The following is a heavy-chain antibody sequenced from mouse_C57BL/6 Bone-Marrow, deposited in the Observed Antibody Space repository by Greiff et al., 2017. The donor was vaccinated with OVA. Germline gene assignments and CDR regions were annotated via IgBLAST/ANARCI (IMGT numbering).Heavy chain of an antibody. V-gene: IGHV1-59*01. CDR1: GYTFTSYW. Sequence: QVQLQQPGAELVRPGTSVKLSCKASGYTFTSYWMHWVKQRPGQGLEWIGVIDPSDSYTNYNQKFKGKATLTVDTSSSTAYMQLSSLTSENSAVYYCARGRDYYGSSLYWYFDVWGTGTTVTVSS. J-gene: IGHJ1*03. CDR2: IDPSDSYT. D-gene: IGHD1-1*01. CDR3: ARGRDYYGSSLYWYFDV.